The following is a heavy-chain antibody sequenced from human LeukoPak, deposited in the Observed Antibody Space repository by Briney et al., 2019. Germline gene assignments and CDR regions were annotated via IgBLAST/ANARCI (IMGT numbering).Heavy chain of an antibody. CDR2: ITGDGGNT. CDR1: GFSFDDYA. V-gene: IGHV3-43*02. D-gene: IGHD2-8*01. J-gene: IGHJ4*02. Sequence: PGGSLRLSCAASGFSFDDYAMHWVRQAPGKGLEWVSLITGDGGNTYYADSVKGRFTISRDNSKTSLYLQMNSLRTEDTALYYCAKDIGYAMRLFAYWGQGPLVTVSS. CDR3: AKDIGYAMRLFAY.